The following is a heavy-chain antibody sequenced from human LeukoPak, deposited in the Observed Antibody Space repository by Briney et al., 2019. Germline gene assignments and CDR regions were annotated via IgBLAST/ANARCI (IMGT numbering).Heavy chain of an antibody. CDR1: GFTFSRYE. J-gene: IGHJ6*04. Sequence: PGGSLRLSCAASGFTFSRYEMNWVRQAPGKGLEWVSDISSSGSTIYYADSVKGRFTISRDNAKNSLYLQMNSLRAEDTAVYYCAELGITMSGGVWGKGTTVTISS. CDR3: AELGITMSGGV. V-gene: IGHV3-48*03. CDR2: ISSSGSTI. D-gene: IGHD3-10*02.